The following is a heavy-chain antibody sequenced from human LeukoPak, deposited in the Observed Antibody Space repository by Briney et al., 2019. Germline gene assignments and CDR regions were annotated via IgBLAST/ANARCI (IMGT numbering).Heavy chain of an antibody. J-gene: IGHJ5*02. Sequence: GGSLRLSCAASEFFSPNAWRSWFPQAQGKGRDWVGRIKSKRDGGTTDSAAPVKDRFTISRDGSKNTLYLQMNSLKVEDTAVYYCTTEALRGYSGYDHWGQGTLVAVSS. CDR2: IKSKRDGGTT. CDR1: EFFSPNAW. V-gene: IGHV3-15*01. CDR3: TTEALRGYSGYDH. D-gene: IGHD5-12*01.